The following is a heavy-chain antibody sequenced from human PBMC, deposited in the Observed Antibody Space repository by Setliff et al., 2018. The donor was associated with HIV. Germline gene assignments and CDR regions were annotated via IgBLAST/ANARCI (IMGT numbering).Heavy chain of an antibody. J-gene: IGHJ4*02. CDR1: GYSFSDYY. Sequence: ASVKVSCKASGYSFSDYYTHWVRQAPGLGLEWMGWIDPKSGDAACPQKFQAWVTLTRDTSIRTAYMQLSRLRPDDTAVYYCARAIPGYSFGYNYFDYWGQGTLVTVSS. D-gene: IGHD5-18*01. CDR3: ARAIPGYSFGYNYFDY. CDR2: IDPKSGDA. V-gene: IGHV1-2*04.